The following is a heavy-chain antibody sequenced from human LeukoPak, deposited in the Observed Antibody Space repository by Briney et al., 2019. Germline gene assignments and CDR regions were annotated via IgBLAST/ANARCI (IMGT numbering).Heavy chain of an antibody. D-gene: IGHD3-3*01. CDR3: ARDRADYDFWSGYYRGMDV. Sequence: GASVKVSCKASGYTFTSYGISWVRQAPGQGLEWMGWISAYNGNTNYAQKLKGRVTMTTDTSTSTAYMELRSLRSDDTAVYYCARDRADYDFWSGYYRGMDVWGQGTTVTVSS. CDR1: GYTFTSYG. J-gene: IGHJ6*02. CDR2: ISAYNGNT. V-gene: IGHV1-18*01.